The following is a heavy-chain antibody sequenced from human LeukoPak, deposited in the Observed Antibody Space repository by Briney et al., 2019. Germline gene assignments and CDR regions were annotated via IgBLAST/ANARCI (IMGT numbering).Heavy chain of an antibody. CDR2: ISSSSSYI. CDR1: GFTFSSYS. J-gene: IGHJ5*02. D-gene: IGHD6-6*01. CDR3: ARDEGSIAAQDP. V-gene: IGHV3-21*01. Sequence: GGSLRLSCAASGFTFSSYSMNWVRQAPGKGLEWVSSISSSSSYIYYADSVKGRFTISRDNAKNSLYLQMNSLRAEDTAVYYCARDEGSIAAQDPWGQGTLVTVSS.